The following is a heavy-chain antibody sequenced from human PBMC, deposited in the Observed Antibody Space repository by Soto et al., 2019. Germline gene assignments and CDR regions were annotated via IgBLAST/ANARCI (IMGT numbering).Heavy chain of an antibody. D-gene: IGHD4-17*01. V-gene: IGHV1-18*01. CDR1: GYTFNSYG. CDR2: ISAYNGNT. J-gene: IGHJ4*02. Sequence: ASVKVSCKASGYTFNSYGISSVRQAPGQGLEWIGWISAYNGNTNYAQKLQGRVTMTTDTSTSTAYMELRSLRSDDTAVYYCARDLGDYAGRDFDYWGQGTLVTVSS. CDR3: ARDLGDYAGRDFDY.